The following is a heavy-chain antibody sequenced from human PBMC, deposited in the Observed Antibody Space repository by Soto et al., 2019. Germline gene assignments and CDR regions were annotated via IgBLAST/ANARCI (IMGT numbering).Heavy chain of an antibody. V-gene: IGHV1-58*01. CDR1: GFTFTSSA. Sequence: ASVKVSCKASGFTFTSSAVQWVRQARGQRLEWIGWIVVGSGNTNYAQKFQERVTITRDMSTSTAYMELSSLRSEDTAVYYCAVRSREWLLSSKRSRPSYYYYGMDVWGQGTTVTVSS. J-gene: IGHJ6*02. CDR2: IVVGSGNT. CDR3: AVRSREWLLSSKRSRPSYYYYGMDV. D-gene: IGHD3-3*01.